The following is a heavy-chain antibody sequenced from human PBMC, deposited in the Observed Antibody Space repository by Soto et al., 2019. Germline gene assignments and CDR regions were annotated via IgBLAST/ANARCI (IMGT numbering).Heavy chain of an antibody. V-gene: IGHV3-23*01. CDR2: ISGSGGST. D-gene: IGHD6-6*01. CDR3: AKDTEAYSSSDHYYGMDV. CDR1: GFTFSSYA. Sequence: GGSLRLSCAASGFTFSSYAMSWVRQAPGKGLEWVSAISGSGGSTYYADSVKGRFTISRDNSKNTLYLQMNSLRAEETAVYYCAKDTEAYSSSDHYYGMDVWGQGTTVTVSS. J-gene: IGHJ6*02.